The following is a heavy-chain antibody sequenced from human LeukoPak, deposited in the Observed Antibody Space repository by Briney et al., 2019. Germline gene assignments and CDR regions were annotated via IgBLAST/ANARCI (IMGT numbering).Heavy chain of an antibody. D-gene: IGHD1-26*01. CDR1: GGSISSYY. CDR3: ARGPGGGTYSDAFDI. J-gene: IGHJ3*02. Sequence: SETLSLTCTVSGGSISSYYWSWIRQPPGKGLEWIGYIYYSGSTNYNPSLKSRVTISVDTSKNQFSLKLSSVTAADTAVYYCARGPGGGTYSDAFDIWGQGTMVTVSS. V-gene: IGHV4-59*01. CDR2: IYYSGST.